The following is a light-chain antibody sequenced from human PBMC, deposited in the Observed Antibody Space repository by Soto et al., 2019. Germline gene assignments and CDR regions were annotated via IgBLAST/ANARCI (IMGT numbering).Light chain of an antibody. CDR3: TSYTSISLYV. J-gene: IGLJ1*01. CDR1: SSDVGGYNY. Sequence: QSALTQPASVSGSPGQSITISCTGTSSDVGGYNYASWYQQHPGKAPKLMIYEVSNRPSGVSNRFSGSKSGNTASLTISGLQAVDEADYYCTSYTSISLYVFGTGTKVTVL. CDR2: EVS. V-gene: IGLV2-14*01.